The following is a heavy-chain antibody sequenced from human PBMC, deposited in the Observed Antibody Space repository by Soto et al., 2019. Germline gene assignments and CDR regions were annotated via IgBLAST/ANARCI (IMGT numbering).Heavy chain of an antibody. J-gene: IGHJ5*02. CDR1: GFSLSNARMG. V-gene: IGHV2-26*01. D-gene: IGHD3-10*01. Sequence: SGPTLVNPTGTLTLTCTVSGFSLSNARMGVSWIRQPPGKALEWLAHIFSNDEKSYSTSLKSRLTISKDTSKSQVVLTMTNMDPVDTATYYCARIRPNYYGSGSYFAPWGQGTLVTVSS. CDR3: ARIRPNYYGSGSYFAP. CDR2: IFSNDEK.